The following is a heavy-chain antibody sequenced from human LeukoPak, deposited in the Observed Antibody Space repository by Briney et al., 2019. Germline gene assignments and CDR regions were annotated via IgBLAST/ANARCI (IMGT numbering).Heavy chain of an antibody. CDR1: GFTFSGST. CDR2: IRSKANSYAT. Sequence: GGSLRLSCAASGFTFSGSTMHWVRQASGKGLEWVGRIRSKANSYATAYAASVKGRFTISRDDSKNTAYLQMNSLKTEDTAVYYCTMTLRPPPKQQLYWYFDLWGRGTLVTVSS. V-gene: IGHV3-73*01. D-gene: IGHD6-13*01. J-gene: IGHJ2*01. CDR3: TMTLRPPPKQQLYWYFDL.